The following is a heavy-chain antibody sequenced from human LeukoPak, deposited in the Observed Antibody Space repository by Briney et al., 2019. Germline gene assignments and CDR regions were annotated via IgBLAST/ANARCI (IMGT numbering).Heavy chain of an antibody. J-gene: IGHJ3*01. CDR3: ARCTASCYANAFDV. CDR1: GFTFNNNA. Sequence: GGSLRLSCTASGFTFNNNAMSWVRQAPGKGLEWVSAINGGGDATEYTDSVMGRLTISRDNSKNTLYLQMNSLRPEDTAVYYCARCTASCYANAFDVWGQGTLLTVSS. D-gene: IGHD2-2*01. V-gene: IGHV3-23*01. CDR2: INGGGDAT.